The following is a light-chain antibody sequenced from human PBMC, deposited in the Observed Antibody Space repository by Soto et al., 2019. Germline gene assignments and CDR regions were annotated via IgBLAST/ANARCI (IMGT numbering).Light chain of an antibody. Sequence: EIVLTQSPGTLSLSPGERATLSCRASQSVSSSYLAWYQQKPGQAPRLLIYGASSRATGIPDRFSGSGSGTDFTLTLSRLESEDFAVYYCQQYGSSRPWTFGQGTKVDIK. CDR3: QQYGSSRPWT. CDR1: QSVSSSY. J-gene: IGKJ1*01. CDR2: GAS. V-gene: IGKV3-20*01.